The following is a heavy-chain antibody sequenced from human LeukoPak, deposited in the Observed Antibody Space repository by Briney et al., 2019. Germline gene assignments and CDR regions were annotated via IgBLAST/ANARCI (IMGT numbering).Heavy chain of an antibody. D-gene: IGHD1-14*01. V-gene: IGHV3-23*01. CDR3: VRYYYYYYMDV. J-gene: IGHJ6*03. Sequence: QSGGSLRLSCAASGFTFSSYCMNWFRQAPGKGLEGVSAISGSGGSTYYEHSVKGRFTISRDNSKNTLYLQVNSLRAEDTAVYYCVRYYYYYYMDVWRKGTTVTISS. CDR1: GFTFSSYC. CDR2: ISGSGGST.